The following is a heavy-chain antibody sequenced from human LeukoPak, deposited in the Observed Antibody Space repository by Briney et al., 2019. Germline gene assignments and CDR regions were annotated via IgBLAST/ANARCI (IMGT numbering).Heavy chain of an antibody. D-gene: IGHD2-21*01. CDR3: ARALSVVRETYPCSWFDP. CDR2: INPSGGST. J-gene: IGHJ5*02. CDR1: GYTFTSYY. Sequence: GASVKVSCKASGYTFTSYYMHWVRQAPGQGLEWMGIINPSGGSTSYAQKFQGRVTMTRDTSTSTVYMELSSLRSEDTAVYYCARALSVVRETYPCSWFDPWGQGTLVTVSS. V-gene: IGHV1-46*01.